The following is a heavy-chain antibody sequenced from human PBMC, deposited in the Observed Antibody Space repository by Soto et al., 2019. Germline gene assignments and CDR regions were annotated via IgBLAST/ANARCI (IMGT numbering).Heavy chain of an antibody. V-gene: IGHV4-39*01. Sequence: QLQLQESGSGLVKPSETLSLTCSVSGDSINSDNYYWGWIRQPPGKGLEWIGSIYYRGNTYYNPSLKTRVTISLNKSKSQFSLKLNSVTAADSAVYFCARLEGLATISCYFDYWGQGTLVTVSS. CDR2: IYYRGNT. CDR3: ARLEGLATISCYFDY. J-gene: IGHJ4*02. D-gene: IGHD3-3*01. CDR1: GDSINSDNYY.